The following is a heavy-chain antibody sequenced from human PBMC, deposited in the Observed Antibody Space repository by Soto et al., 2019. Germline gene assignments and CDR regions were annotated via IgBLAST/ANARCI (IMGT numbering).Heavy chain of an antibody. CDR2: ISAHNGDT. D-gene: IGHD1-26*01. J-gene: IGHJ4*02. Sequence: QAQLAQSGAEVKKPGASVKVSCKASGYTFSSYGITWVRQAPGQGLEWMGWISAHNGDTKYAQNVQGRVTMTTDTSXSSXYVELRSLRSDDTAVYFCARTPPKWGLPSEYDLDSWGQGSLVTVSS. CDR1: GYTFSSYG. CDR3: ARTPPKWGLPSEYDLDS. V-gene: IGHV1-18*01.